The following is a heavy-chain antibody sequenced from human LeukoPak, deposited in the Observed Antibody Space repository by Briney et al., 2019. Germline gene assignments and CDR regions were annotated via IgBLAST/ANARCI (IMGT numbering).Heavy chain of an antibody. CDR1: GYTFTGYY. J-gene: IGHJ4*02. CDR2: ISAYNGNT. V-gene: IGHV1-18*04. D-gene: IGHD3-10*01. CDR3: ARDRRSYGSGSFADY. Sequence: ASVKVSCKASGYTFTGYYMHWVRQAPGQGLEWMGWISAYNGNTNYAQKLQGRVTMTTDTSTSTAYMELRSLRSDDTAVYYCARDRRSYGSGSFADYWGQGTLVTVSS.